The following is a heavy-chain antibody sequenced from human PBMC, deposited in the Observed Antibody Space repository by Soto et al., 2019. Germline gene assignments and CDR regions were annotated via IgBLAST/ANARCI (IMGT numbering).Heavy chain of an antibody. J-gene: IGHJ5*02. Sequence: QVQLIQSGAEVKKPGASVKVSCETSGYTFTTFGIHWVRQAPGQRPEWIGWINGGNGVTKYSQKFHGRVTITRDTSARIVYMELTSLRSEDTSVYYCARDSARVQIISTGWFDPWGQGTVVTVSS. D-gene: IGHD2-2*01. CDR2: INGGNGVT. V-gene: IGHV1-3*01. CDR1: GYTFTTFG. CDR3: ARDSARVQIISTGWFDP.